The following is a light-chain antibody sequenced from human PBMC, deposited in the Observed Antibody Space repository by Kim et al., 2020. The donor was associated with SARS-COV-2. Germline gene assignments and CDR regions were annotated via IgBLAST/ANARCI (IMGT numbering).Light chain of an antibody. CDR2: AAS. J-gene: IGKJ4*01. V-gene: IGKV1-39*01. Sequence: DSQRTQAPAARAASGGDRVTIACRASQSIGTYLNWYQQKPGKAPKLLIYAASSLQNGVPSRFSGDGSGTDFTLTISSLQPAAFAASSFPPLPPTPFLPFGGGTTVDIK. CDR1: QSIGTY. CDR3: PPLPPTPFLP.